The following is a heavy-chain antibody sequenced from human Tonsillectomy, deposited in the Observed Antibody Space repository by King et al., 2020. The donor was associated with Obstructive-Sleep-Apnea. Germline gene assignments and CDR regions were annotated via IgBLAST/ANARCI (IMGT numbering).Heavy chain of an antibody. CDR3: ARGTRSFDY. J-gene: IGHJ4*02. CDR2: MNPYGGNT. V-gene: IGHV1-8*01. CDR1: GYTFTSYD. Sequence: QLVQSGAEVKKPGASVKVSCKASGYTFTSYDINWVRQATGQGLEWMGWMNPYGGNTAYAQKFQGRVTMTWNTSISTAYMELNSLTSEDTAVYSCARGTRSFDYWGQGTLVTVSS.